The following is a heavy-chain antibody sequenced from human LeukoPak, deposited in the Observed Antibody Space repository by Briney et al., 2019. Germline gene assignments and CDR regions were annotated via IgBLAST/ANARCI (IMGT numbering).Heavy chain of an antibody. CDR3: AKDGSDYFEANGYFDY. Sequence: GGSLRLSCAASGFTFSSFAVSWVRQVRQARGKGLEWVSTISDSGGRTYYADSVKGRFTVSRDNSRNTLYLQMSNLRAEDTAVYYCAKDGSDYFEANGYFDYWGQGVLVTVTS. J-gene: IGHJ4*02. CDR2: ISDSGGRT. V-gene: IGHV3-23*01. D-gene: IGHD2/OR15-2a*01. CDR1: GFTFSSFA.